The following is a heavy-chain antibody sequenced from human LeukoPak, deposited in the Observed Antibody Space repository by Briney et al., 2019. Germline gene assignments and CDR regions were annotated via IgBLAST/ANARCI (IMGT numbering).Heavy chain of an antibody. D-gene: IGHD2-2*01. CDR2: IYYSGST. CDR3: ARPLHCSDTNCYDWFDP. J-gene: IGHJ5*02. V-gene: IGHV4-39*07. Sequence: SETLSLTCTVSGGSISSSSYYWGWIRQPPGKGLEWIGSIYYSGSTYYNPSLKSRVTISVDTSKNQFSLKLSSVTAADTAVYYCARPLHCSDTNCYDWFDPWGQGTLVTVSS. CDR1: GGSISSSSYY.